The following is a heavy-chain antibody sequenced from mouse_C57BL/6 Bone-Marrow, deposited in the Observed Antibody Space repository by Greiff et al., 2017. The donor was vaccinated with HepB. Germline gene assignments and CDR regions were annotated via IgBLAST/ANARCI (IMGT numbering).Heavy chain of an antibody. CDR1: GYTFTSYW. D-gene: IGHD1-1*01. CDR2: IYPGSGST. Sequence: QVQLQQPGAELVKPGASVKMSCKASGYTFTSYWITWVKQRPGQGLEWIGDIYPGSGSTNYNEKFKSKATPTVDTSSSTAYMQLSSLTSEDSAVYYCARATVVATDFDYWGQGTTLTVSS. J-gene: IGHJ2*01. CDR3: ARATVVATDFDY. V-gene: IGHV1-55*01.